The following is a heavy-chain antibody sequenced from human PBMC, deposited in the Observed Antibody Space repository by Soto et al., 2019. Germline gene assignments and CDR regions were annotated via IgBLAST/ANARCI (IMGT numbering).Heavy chain of an antibody. CDR1: GGSISSYY. J-gene: IGHJ3*02. CDR2: IYYSGST. V-gene: IGHV4-59*12. Sequence: SETLSLTCTVSGGSISSYYWSWIRQPPGKGLEWIGYIYYSGSTYYNPSLKSRVTISVDTSKNQFSLKLSSVTAADTAVYYCARGGIVVVVAARDAFDIWGQGTMVTVSS. CDR3: ARGGIVVVVAARDAFDI. D-gene: IGHD2-15*01.